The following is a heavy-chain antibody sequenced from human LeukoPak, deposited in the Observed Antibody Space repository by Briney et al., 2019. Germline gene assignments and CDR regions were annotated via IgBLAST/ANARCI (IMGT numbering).Heavy chain of an antibody. CDR1: GFTFSSYA. J-gene: IGHJ4*02. D-gene: IGHD5-18*01. CDR3: ARDQGWIQLWLLLEGSSMGIDY. V-gene: IGHV3-30-3*01. CDR2: IPYDGSNK. Sequence: GRSLRLSCAASGFTFSSYAMHWVRQAPGKGLEWVAVIPYDGSNKYYADSVKGRFTISRDNSKNTLYLQMNSLRAEDTAVYYCARDQGWIQLWLLLEGSSMGIDYWGQGTLVTVSS.